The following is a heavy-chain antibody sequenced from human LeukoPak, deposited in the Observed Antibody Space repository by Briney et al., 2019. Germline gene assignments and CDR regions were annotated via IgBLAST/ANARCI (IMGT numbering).Heavy chain of an antibody. CDR1: GFTFSNYN. V-gene: IGHV3-21*01. CDR3: ARDSYSGTDY. Sequence: GGSLRLSCAASGFTFSNYNMNWVRQAPGKGLEWVSSISSGSTYIHYVDSVKGRFTISRDNAKNSLYLQMNSLRVEDTAVYYCARDSYSGTDYWGQGTLVTVSS. D-gene: IGHD5-12*01. J-gene: IGHJ4*02. CDR2: ISSGSTYI.